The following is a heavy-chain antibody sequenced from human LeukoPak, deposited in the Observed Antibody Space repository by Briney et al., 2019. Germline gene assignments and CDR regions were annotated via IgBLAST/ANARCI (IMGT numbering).Heavy chain of an antibody. CDR1: GYTFTSYG. CDR3: ARDSAPYCSGGSCYSAF. D-gene: IGHD2-15*01. CDR2: ISAYNGNT. Sequence: ASVKVSCKASGYTFTSYGISWLRQAPGQGLEWMGWISAYNGNTNYAQKLQGRVTMTTDTSTSTAYMELRSLRSDDTAVYYCARDSAPYCSGGSCYSAFWGQGTLVTVSS. V-gene: IGHV1-18*01. J-gene: IGHJ4*02.